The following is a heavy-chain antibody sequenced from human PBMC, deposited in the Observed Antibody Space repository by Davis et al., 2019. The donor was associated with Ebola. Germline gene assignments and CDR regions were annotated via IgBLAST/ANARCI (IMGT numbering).Heavy chain of an antibody. CDR2: IKQDGSEK. CDR3: ARSGYSSSSRRPLGY. V-gene: IGHV3-7*01. Sequence: GEYLKIPCAASGFTFSSYRMSRVRQAPGKGLEWVANIKQDGSEKYYVDSVKGRFTISRDNAKNSLYLQMNSLRAEDTAVYYCARSGYSSSSRRPLGYWGQGTLVTVSS. CDR1: GFTFSSYR. J-gene: IGHJ4*02. D-gene: IGHD6-6*01.